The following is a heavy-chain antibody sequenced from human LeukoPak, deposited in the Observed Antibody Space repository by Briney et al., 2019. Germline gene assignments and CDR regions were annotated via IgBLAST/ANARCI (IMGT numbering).Heavy chain of an antibody. J-gene: IGHJ4*02. Sequence: SETLSLTCTVSGGSISSSSYYWGWIRQPPGKGLEWIGSIYYSGSTYYNPSLKSRVTISVDTSKNQFSLKLSSVTAADTAVYYCARDPDSSSFVFDYWGQGTLVTVSS. D-gene: IGHD6-13*01. CDR3: ARDPDSSSFVFDY. CDR1: GGSISSSSYY. V-gene: IGHV4-39*07. CDR2: IYYSGST.